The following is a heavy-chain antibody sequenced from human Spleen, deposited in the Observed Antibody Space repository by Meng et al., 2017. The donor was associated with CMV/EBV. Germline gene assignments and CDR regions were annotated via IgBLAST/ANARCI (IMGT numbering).Heavy chain of an antibody. CDR1: GFAFSSYW. CDR3: AKPSRQYFDWSGGFDS. D-gene: IGHD3-9*01. CDR2: VWYVSNKK. V-gene: IGHV3-33*06. J-gene: IGHJ4*02. Sequence: GESLKISCAASGFAFSSYWMHWVRQAPGKGLEWIAVVWYVSNKKYYASSVKGRFTISRDNPGNTVYLQMNSLTAEDTAVYFCAKPSRQYFDWSGGFDSWGQGVLVTVSS.